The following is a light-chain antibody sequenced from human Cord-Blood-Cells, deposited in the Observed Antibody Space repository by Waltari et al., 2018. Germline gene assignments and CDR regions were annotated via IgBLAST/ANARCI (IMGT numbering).Light chain of an antibody. V-gene: IGKV3-11*01. CDR2: DAS. Sequence: EIVLTQSADTLSLPPGESATLSCRASQSVSSYLAWYQQKPGQAPRLLIYDASNSDTGIPAGFSGSGSGTDFTLTISSLEPEDFAVYYCQQRSNWPPWTFGQGTKVEIK. J-gene: IGKJ1*01. CDR1: QSVSSY. CDR3: QQRSNWPPWT.